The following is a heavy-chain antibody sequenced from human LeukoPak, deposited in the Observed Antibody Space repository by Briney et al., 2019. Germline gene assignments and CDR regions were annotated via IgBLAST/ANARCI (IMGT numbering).Heavy chain of an antibody. CDR1: GYTFTSYG. D-gene: IGHD3-10*01. V-gene: IGHV1-18*01. Sequence: ASVKVSCKAAGYTFTSYGISWVRQAPGQGIEWVGWISAYNGNTNYAQMLQGRVTMTTDTSTSTAYMELRSLRSDDTAVYYCARDAYYYGSGTENRFDPWGQGTLVTVSS. CDR3: ARDAYYYGSGTENRFDP. CDR2: ISAYNGNT. J-gene: IGHJ5*02.